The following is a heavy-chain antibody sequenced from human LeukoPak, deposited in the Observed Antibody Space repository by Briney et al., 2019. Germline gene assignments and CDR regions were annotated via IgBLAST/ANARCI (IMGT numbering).Heavy chain of an antibody. CDR2: IWFDGSNK. Sequence: GGSLRLSCAASGFTFSSYAMNWVRQAPGKGLEWVAFIWFDGSNKHYADSVKGRFTISRDNSEDTLYLQMNSLRAEDTAVYYCVRDASGSGFAFDSWGQGALVTVSS. D-gene: IGHD1-1*01. CDR1: GFTFSSYA. CDR3: VRDASGSGFAFDS. J-gene: IGHJ4*02. V-gene: IGHV3-33*08.